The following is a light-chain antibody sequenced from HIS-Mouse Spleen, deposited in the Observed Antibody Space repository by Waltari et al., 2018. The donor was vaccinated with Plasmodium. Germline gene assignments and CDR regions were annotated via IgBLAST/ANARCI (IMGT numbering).Light chain of an antibody. V-gene: IGKV1-6*01. CDR1: QGIRID. J-gene: IGKJ2*01. Sequence: AIQMTQSPSSLSSSVGDRVPITCRASQGIRIDLGWYQQKPGKAPKLLISAASSLQSGVPSRFSGSGSGTDFTLTISSLQPEDFATYYCLQDYNYPYTFGQGTKLEIK. CDR2: AAS. CDR3: LQDYNYPYT.